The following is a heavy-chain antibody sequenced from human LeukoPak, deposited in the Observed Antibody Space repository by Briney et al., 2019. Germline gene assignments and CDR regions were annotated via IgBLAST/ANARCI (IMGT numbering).Heavy chain of an antibody. Sequence: SETLSLTCTVSGGSISSSSYYWGWLRQPPGKGLEWIGSIYYSGSTYYNPSLKSRVTISVDTSKNQFSLKLSSVTAADTAVYYCARDQGYCSSTSCYMWYFDLWGRGTLVTVSS. CDR3: ARDQGYCSSTSCYMWYFDL. J-gene: IGHJ2*01. CDR1: GGSISSSSYY. CDR2: IYYSGST. D-gene: IGHD2-2*02. V-gene: IGHV4-39*07.